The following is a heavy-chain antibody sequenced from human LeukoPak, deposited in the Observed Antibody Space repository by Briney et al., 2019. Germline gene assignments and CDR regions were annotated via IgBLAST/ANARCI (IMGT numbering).Heavy chain of an antibody. Sequence: PGGSLRLSCAPSVFTFSISEMNWVRQAPGKGVEWVSYISSSGSTIYYADSLKGRFTISRDNAKNSLYLQMNSLRAEDTAVYYCARYCSCTSCYSYYYGMDVWGQGTTVTVSS. V-gene: IGHV3-48*03. J-gene: IGHJ6*02. CDR1: VFTFSISE. CDR3: ARYCSCTSCYSYYYGMDV. D-gene: IGHD2-2*01. CDR2: ISSSGSTI.